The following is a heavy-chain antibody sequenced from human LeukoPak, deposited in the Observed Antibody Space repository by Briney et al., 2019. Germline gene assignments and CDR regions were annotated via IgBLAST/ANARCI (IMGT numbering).Heavy chain of an antibody. D-gene: IGHD6-13*01. CDR1: GFTFSSYG. CDR2: ISYDGSNK. V-gene: IGHV3-30*18. J-gene: IGHJ4*02. Sequence: GGSLRLSCAASGFTFSSYGMHWVRQAPGKGLEWVAVISYDGSNKYYADSVKGRFTISRDNSENTLYLQMNSLRAEDTAVYYYAKSIRGIADFDYWGQGTLVTVSS. CDR3: AKSIRGIADFDY.